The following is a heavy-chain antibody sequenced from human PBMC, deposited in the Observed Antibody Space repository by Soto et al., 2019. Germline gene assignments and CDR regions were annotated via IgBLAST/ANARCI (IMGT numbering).Heavy chain of an antibody. D-gene: IGHD3-22*01. J-gene: IGHJ4*01. CDR3: ARQRYYESAGYYFNYFDY. CDR2: IYYSGST. CDR1: GDSIRGNSYY. Sequence: SETLSLTCTVSGDSIRGNSYYWGWVRQPPGKGLEWIATIYYSGSTYYNPSLKSRVTISVDTSKNQFSLKLTSVTASDTAVYYCARQRYYESAGYYFNYFDYWGQGNLVTVSS. V-gene: IGHV4-39*01.